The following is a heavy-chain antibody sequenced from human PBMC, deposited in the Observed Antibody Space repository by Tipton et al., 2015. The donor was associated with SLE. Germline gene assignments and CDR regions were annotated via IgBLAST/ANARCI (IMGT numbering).Heavy chain of an antibody. J-gene: IGHJ4*02. Sequence: TLSLTCAVYGGSFSGYYWSWIRQHPGKGLEWIGYIYYSGSTYYNPSLKSRVTISVDTSKNQFSLKLSSVTAADTAVYYCARDYGDYALDYWGQGTLVTVSS. D-gene: IGHD4-17*01. CDR3: ARDYGDYALDY. V-gene: IGHV4-31*11. CDR2: IYYSGST. CDR1: GGSFSGYY.